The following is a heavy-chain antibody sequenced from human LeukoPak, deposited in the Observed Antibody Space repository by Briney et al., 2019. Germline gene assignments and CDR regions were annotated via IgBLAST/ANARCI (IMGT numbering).Heavy chain of an antibody. CDR3: ARKVGTVDP. CDR1: GYSISSGYY. J-gene: IGHJ5*02. CDR2: INHSGST. Sequence: SETLSLTRTVSGYSISSGYYWGWIRQPPGKGLEWIGEINHSGSTNYNPSLKSRVTISVDTSKNQFSLKLSSVTAADTAVYYCARKVGTVDPWGQGTLVTVSS. V-gene: IGHV4-38-2*02.